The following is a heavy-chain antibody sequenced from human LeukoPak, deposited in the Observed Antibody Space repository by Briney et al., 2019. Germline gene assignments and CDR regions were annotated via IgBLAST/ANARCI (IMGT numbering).Heavy chain of an antibody. CDR1: GGSISSYY. CDR2: IYYSGST. CDR3: AGAGTFYYYYYGMDV. J-gene: IGHJ6*02. D-gene: IGHD6-19*01. Sequence: SETLSLTCTVSGGSISSYYWSWIRQPPGKGLEWLGYIYYSGSTNYNPSLKSRVTISVDTSKNQFSLKLSSVTAADAAVYYCAGAGTFYYYYYGMDVWGQGTTVTVSS. V-gene: IGHV4-59*01.